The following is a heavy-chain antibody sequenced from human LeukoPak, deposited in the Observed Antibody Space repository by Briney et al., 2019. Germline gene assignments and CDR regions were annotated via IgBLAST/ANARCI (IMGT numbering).Heavy chain of an antibody. V-gene: IGHV3-7*02. D-gene: IGHD1-26*01. Sequence: GGSLRLSCAASGFTFSSYWMTWVRQAPGKGLEWVASIKQDGSEKYYVDSVKGRFSISRDNAKNSLYLQMNSLRVEDTALYYCAMYSGSRRACDYWGQGTLVTVSS. J-gene: IGHJ4*02. CDR2: IKQDGSEK. CDR3: AMYSGSRRACDY. CDR1: GFTFSSYW.